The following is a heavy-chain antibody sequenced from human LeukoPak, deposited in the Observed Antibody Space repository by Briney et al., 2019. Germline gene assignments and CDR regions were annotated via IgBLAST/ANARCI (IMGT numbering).Heavy chain of an antibody. V-gene: IGHV3-23*01. CDR2: ISGSGGST. Sequence: GGSLRLSCAASGFTFSSYAMNWVRQAPGKGLEWVSAISGSGGSTYYADSVKGRFTISRDNSKNTLYLQMNSLRAEDTAVYYCVKDHDWGAFHIWGQGTMVTVSS. J-gene: IGHJ3*02. CDR1: GFTFSSYA. D-gene: IGHD7-27*01. CDR3: VKDHDWGAFHI.